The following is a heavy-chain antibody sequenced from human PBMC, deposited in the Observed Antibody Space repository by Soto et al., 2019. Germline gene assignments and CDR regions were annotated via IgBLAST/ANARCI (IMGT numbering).Heavy chain of an antibody. CDR1: GYTFTTYY. V-gene: IGHV1-46*01. CDR2: ITPIDGST. CDR3: ARAVSTKTARNDY. Sequence: QVQLVQSGAEVKNPGASVKVSCKASGYTFTTYYMHWLRQARGQGLEWMGIITPIDGSTRYDQKFQDRVAMSRDASTSTVYMELSSLRSDDTDVYYCARAVSTKTARNDYWGQGTLVTVSS. D-gene: IGHD4-17*01. J-gene: IGHJ4*02.